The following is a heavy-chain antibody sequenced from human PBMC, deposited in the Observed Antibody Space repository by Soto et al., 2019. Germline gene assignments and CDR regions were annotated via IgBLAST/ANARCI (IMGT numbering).Heavy chain of an antibody. CDR1: GYTFTSYY. CDR2: INPSGGST. D-gene: IGHD2-15*01. J-gene: IGHJ4*02. Sequence: ASVKVSCKASGYTFTSYYIHWVRQAPGQGLEWMGIINPSGGSTSYAQKFQGRVTMTRDTSTSTVYMELSSLRSEDTAVYYCARDGSGGSYEPPTDFDYWGQGTLVTVSS. CDR3: ARDGSGGSYEPPTDFDY. V-gene: IGHV1-46*01.